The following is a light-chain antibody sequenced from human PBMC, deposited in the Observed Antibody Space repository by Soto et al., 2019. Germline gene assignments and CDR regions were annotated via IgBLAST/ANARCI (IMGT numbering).Light chain of an antibody. Sequence: EIVMTQSPGTLSVSPGERATLSCRASQSVSSKLAWYQQKPGQAPRLLIYDASIRATGIPARFSGSGSGTEFTLTISTLQAEAFSIYHYHHHNNCPRAFGQGTKVEIK. CDR3: HHHNNCPRA. CDR2: DAS. J-gene: IGKJ1*01. CDR1: QSVSSK. V-gene: IGKV3-15*01.